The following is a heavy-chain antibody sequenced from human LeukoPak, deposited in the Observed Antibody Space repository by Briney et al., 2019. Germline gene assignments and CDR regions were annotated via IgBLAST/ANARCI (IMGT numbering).Heavy chain of an antibody. CDR3: ARSSPLGYLTFDY. CDR1: GGPISSYY. Sequence: SETLSLTCTVSGGPISSYYWSWIRQPPGKGLEWIGYIYYSGSTNYNPSLKSRVTISVDTSKNQFSLKLSSVTAADTAVYYCARSSPLGYLTFDYWGQGTLVTVSS. V-gene: IGHV4-59*01. CDR2: IYYSGST. D-gene: IGHD5-18*01. J-gene: IGHJ4*02.